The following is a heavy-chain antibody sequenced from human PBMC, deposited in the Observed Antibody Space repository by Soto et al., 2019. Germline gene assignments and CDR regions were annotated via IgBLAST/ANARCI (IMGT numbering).Heavy chain of an antibody. CDR3: ARDRGCGGYYYLDY. J-gene: IGHJ4*02. CDR1: GFNFSDYG. Sequence: QVQLVESGGGVVRPGRSLRLSCGASGFNFSDYGMHWVRQAPGKGLEWVAVMSDEGVNEYHADSVKGRFTISRDNSKNTLYLQMNNLRSEDTAVYYCARDRGCGGYYYLDYWGQGTLVTVSS. D-gene: IGHD2-15*01. CDR2: MSDEGVNE. V-gene: IGHV3-30*03.